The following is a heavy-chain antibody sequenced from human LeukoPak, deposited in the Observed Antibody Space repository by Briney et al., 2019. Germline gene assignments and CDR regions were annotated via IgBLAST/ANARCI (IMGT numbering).Heavy chain of an antibody. CDR3: ARAVVIPWLLHEYYFDY. J-gene: IGHJ4*02. CDR2: IYYSGST. D-gene: IGHD3-22*01. Sequence: PSETLSLTCTVSGGSISSSSYYWGWIRQPPGKGLEWIGSIYYSGSTYYNPSLKSRVTISVDTSKNQFSLKLSSVTAADTAVYYCARAVVIPWLLHEYYFDYWGQGTLVTVSS. V-gene: IGHV4-39*07. CDR1: GGSISSSSYY.